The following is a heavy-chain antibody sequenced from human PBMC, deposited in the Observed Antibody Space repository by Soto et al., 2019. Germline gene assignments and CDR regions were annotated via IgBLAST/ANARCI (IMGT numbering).Heavy chain of an antibody. J-gene: IGHJ3*02. V-gene: IGHV4-59*01. D-gene: IGHD1-20*01. Sequence: PSETLSLTCTVSGGSISSYYWSWIRQPPGKGLEWIGYIYYSGSTNYNPSLKSRVTISVDTSKNQFSLKLSSVTAADTAVYYCARVGITPHDAFDIWGQGTMVTVSS. CDR2: IYYSGST. CDR1: GGSISSYY. CDR3: ARVGITPHDAFDI.